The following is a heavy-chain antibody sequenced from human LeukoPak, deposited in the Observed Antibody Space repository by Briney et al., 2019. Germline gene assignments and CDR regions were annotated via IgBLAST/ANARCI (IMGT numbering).Heavy chain of an antibody. V-gene: IGHV4-39*01. Sequence: SETLSLTCTVSGGSISSSSYYWGWIRQPPGKGLEWIGSIYYSGSTYYNPSLKSRVTISVDTSKNQFSLKLSSATAADTAVYYCARHHGLERRIYYWGQGTLVTVSS. D-gene: IGHD1-1*01. CDR1: GGSISSSSYY. CDR3: ARHHGLERRIYY. CDR2: IYYSGST. J-gene: IGHJ4*02.